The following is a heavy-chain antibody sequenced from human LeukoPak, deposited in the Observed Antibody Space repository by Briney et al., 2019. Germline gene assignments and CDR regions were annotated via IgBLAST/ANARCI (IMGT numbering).Heavy chain of an antibody. V-gene: IGHV1-69*04. Sequence: ASVKVSCKASGGTFSSYAISWVRQAPGQGLEWMGRIIPILGIASYAQKFQGRVTITADKSTSTAYMELSSLRSEDTAVYYCASWGATTGRKGDYWGQGTLVTVSS. CDR2: IIPILGIA. CDR1: GGTFSSYA. D-gene: IGHD1-26*01. J-gene: IGHJ4*02. CDR3: ASWGATTGRKGDY.